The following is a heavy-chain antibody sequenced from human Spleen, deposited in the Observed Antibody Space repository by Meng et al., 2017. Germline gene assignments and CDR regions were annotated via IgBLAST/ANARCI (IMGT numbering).Heavy chain of an antibody. V-gene: IGHV1-2*02. CDR3: AGQRVAASGSYAFDM. CDR1: GYTFPDYY. J-gene: IGHJ3*02. CDR2: LNPKTGTT. Sequence: ASVKVSCKASGYTFPDYYIHWVRQAPGQGLEWMGWLNPKTGTTHYAQNFLGRVSVTRDMSTTTAHMELSSLKSDDTAVYYCAGQRVAASGSYAFDMWGPGTMVTVSS. D-gene: IGHD3-3*01.